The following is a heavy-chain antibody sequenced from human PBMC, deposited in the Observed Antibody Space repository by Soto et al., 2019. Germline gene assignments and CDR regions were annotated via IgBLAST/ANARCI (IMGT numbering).Heavy chain of an antibody. V-gene: IGHV3-21*01. CDR3: ARDNGSGPFWFDP. CDR2: ISSSSSYI. CDR1: GFTFSSYS. D-gene: IGHD2-15*01. J-gene: IGHJ5*02. Sequence: EVQQVESGGGLVKPGGSLRLSCAASGFTFSSYSMNWVRQAPGKGLEWVSSISSSSSYIYYADSVKGRFTISRDNAKNSLYLQMNSLRAEDTAVYYCARDNGSGPFWFDPWGQGTLVTVSS.